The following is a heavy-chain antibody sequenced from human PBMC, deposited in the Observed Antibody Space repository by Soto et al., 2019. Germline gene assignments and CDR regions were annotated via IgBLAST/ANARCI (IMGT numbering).Heavy chain of an antibody. CDR1: GGSISSGGYY. D-gene: IGHD6-6*01. V-gene: IGHV4-31*03. CDR2: IYYSGST. CDR3: ARAVNLAARRLFDP. J-gene: IGHJ5*02. Sequence: QVQLQESGPGLVKPSQTLSLTCTVSGGSISSGGYYWSWIRQHPGKGLEWIGYIYYSGSTYYNPSLKSRVTISVDTSKNQFSLKLSSVTDADTAVYYWARAVNLAARRLFDPWGQGTLVTVSS.